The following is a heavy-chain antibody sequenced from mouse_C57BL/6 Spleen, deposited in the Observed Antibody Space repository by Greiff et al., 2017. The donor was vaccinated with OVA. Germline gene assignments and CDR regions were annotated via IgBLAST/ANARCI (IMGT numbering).Heavy chain of an antibody. Sequence: VQLQQPGAELVMPGASVKLSCKASGYTFTSYWMHWVKQRPGQGLEWIGEIDPSDSYTNYNQKFKGKSTLTVDKSSSTAYMQLSSLTSEDFAVYYCARGPAWFAYWGQGTLVTVSA. CDR3: ARGPAWFAY. J-gene: IGHJ3*01. CDR2: IDPSDSYT. V-gene: IGHV1-69*01. CDR1: GYTFTSYW.